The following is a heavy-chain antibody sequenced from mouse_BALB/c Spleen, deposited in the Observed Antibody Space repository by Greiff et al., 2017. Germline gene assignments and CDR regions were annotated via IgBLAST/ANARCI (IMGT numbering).Heavy chain of an antibody. Sequence: VKLMESGAELMKPGASVKISCKATGYTFSSYWIEWVKQRPGHGLEWIGEILPGSGSTNYNEKFKGKATFTADTSSNTAYMQLSSLTSEDSAVYYCARSTGTFAYWGQGTLVTVSA. D-gene: IGHD4-1*02. V-gene: IGHV1-9*01. CDR3: ARSTGTFAY. CDR1: GYTFSSYW. J-gene: IGHJ3*01. CDR2: ILPGSGST.